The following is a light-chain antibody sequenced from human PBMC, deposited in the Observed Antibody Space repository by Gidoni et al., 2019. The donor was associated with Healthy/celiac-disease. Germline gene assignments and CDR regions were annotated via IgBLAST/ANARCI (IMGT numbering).Light chain of an antibody. CDR2: AAS. J-gene: IGKJ2*01. Sequence: DIQMTQSPSSLSASVVDRVTITCRASQSISSYLNWYQQKPGKAPKLLIYAASSLQSAVPSRFSGSGYGTDFTLTISSLQPEDFATYYCQQSYSTPYTFGQGTKLEIK. CDR1: QSISSY. V-gene: IGKV1-39*01. CDR3: QQSYSTPYT.